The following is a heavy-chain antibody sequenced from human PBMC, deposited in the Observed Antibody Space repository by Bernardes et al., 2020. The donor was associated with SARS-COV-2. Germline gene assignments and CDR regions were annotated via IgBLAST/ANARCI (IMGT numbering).Heavy chain of an antibody. Sequence: GGSLRLSCAASGFTFSSYWMSWVRQAPGKGLEWVANIKQDGSEKYYVDSVKGRFTISRDNAKNSLYLQMNSLRAEDTAVYYCARDTLAVADTGYYYGMDVWGQGTTVTVSS. CDR2: IKQDGSEK. V-gene: IGHV3-7*01. D-gene: IGHD6-19*01. CDR1: GFTFSSYW. CDR3: ARDTLAVADTGYYYGMDV. J-gene: IGHJ6*02.